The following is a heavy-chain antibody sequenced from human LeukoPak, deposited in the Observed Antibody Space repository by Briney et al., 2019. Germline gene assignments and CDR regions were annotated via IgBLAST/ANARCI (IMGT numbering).Heavy chain of an antibody. Sequence: PRGSLRLSCAPSRFSLSNHYINWVPPTPGKGLEWVGRTRKKAESYKAEYATSVQGRFTISRDDSKKSLFLHMNSLKTEDTAVYYCARESSIFEVVTRSYMDVWGKGTTVTVSS. J-gene: IGHJ6*03. CDR3: ARESSIFEVVTRSYMDV. V-gene: IGHV3-72*01. D-gene: IGHD3-3*01. CDR2: TRKKAESYKA. CDR1: RFSLSNHY.